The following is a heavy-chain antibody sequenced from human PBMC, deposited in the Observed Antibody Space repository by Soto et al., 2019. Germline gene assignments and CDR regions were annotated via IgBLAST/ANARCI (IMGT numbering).Heavy chain of an antibody. D-gene: IGHD3-22*01. CDR1: GYSFTTYG. CDR2: IGAYNGAT. J-gene: IGHJ4*02. V-gene: IGHV1-18*01. Sequence: QVQLVQSGAEVKRPGASVKVSCEASGYSFTTYGITWVRQAPGQGLEWMGWIGAYNGATNHAQTLQGRVTMSSDPAKNTASMELRSLISDDTAVYFCAREGWGYDASGYHTPGSLWGQGTLVTVSS. CDR3: AREGWGYDASGYHTPGSL.